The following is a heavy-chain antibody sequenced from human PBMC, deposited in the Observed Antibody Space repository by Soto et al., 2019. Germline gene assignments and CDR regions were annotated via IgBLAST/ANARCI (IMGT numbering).Heavy chain of an antibody. J-gene: IGHJ6*02. Sequence: QVQLQQWGAGLLKPSETLSLTCAVYGGSISGFFWSWIRQPPGKGLEYIGEINHSGGTNYNPSLKSRVTISIDTSKNQYSLKLISVTAADTAVSYCAREGATNVWGQGTTVTVSS. D-gene: IGHD3-16*01. V-gene: IGHV4-34*01. CDR1: GGSISGFF. CDR3: AREGATNV. CDR2: INHSGGT.